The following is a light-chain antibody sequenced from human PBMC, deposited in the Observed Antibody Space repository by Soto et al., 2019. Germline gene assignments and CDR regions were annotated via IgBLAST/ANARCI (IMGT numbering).Light chain of an antibody. V-gene: IGKV3-11*01. Sequence: EVVLTQSPATLSLSPGDRATLYCRASPNVLRYLAWYQQKPGPAPRLLIYDTSNRATDIPDRFSGSGSVTDFTLNISSKEPENFAVYYWQQREKWPPISVGQGRQLEIQ. CDR2: DTS. CDR3: QQREKWPPIS. J-gene: IGKJ5*01. CDR1: PNVLRY.